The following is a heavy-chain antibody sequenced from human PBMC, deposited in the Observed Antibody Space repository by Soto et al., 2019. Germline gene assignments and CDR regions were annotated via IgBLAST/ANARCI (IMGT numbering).Heavy chain of an antibody. V-gene: IGHV3-9*01. CDR3: AKDHMCGGDSTSYYFDS. D-gene: IGHD6-6*01. Sequence: EVQLVESGGGLVQPGRSLRLSCAASGFIFDDYAMHWVRQAPGKGLEWDSGISWNSGSRGYADSVKGRFTISRDNGKSYLYLQLSSLRADDTALYYCAKDHMCGGDSTSYYFDSWGQGTLVTVSS. J-gene: IGHJ4*02. CDR1: GFIFDDYA. CDR2: ISWNSGSR.